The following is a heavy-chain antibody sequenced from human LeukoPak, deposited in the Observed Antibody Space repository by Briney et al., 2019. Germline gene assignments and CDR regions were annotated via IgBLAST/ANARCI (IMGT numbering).Heavy chain of an antibody. Sequence: QTGGPLRLSCAASGFTVSSNYMSWVRQAPGKGLEWVSVIYSGGSTYYADSVKGRFTISRDNSKNTLYLQMNSLRAEDTAVYYCARGGGWYVYYFDYWGQGTLVTVSS. CDR1: GFTVSSNY. V-gene: IGHV3-66*01. CDR2: IYSGGST. J-gene: IGHJ4*02. CDR3: ARGGGWYVYYFDY. D-gene: IGHD6-19*01.